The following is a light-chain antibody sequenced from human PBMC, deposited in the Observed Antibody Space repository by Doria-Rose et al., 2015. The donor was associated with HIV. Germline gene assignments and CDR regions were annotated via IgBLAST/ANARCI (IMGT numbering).Light chain of an antibody. CDR1: QSLLYTSKNY. V-gene: IGKV4-1*01. CDR3: QQYYDTPS. CDR2: WAS. Sequence: TQSPESLGMSLGERATLNCKSDQSLLYTSKNYLAWYQQKPGQPPKLLIYWASTRQSRVPARFSGSGSGTDFTPTISSLEAEDVAVYYCQQYYDTPSFGPGTTVDIK. J-gene: IGKJ3*01.